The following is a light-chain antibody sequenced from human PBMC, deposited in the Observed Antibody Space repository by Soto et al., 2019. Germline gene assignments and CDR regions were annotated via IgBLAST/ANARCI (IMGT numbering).Light chain of an antibody. J-gene: IGKJ4*01. CDR3: LQDHNYPRT. CDR2: AAT. Sequence: AIQMAQSPSSLSASVGDRVTITCRASQGIGNDVGWYQQKPGKAPKLLLYAATTLQSGVPSRFSGTRSGTDFTLTISSLQPEDFATYYCLQDHNYPRTFGGGTKLEIK. V-gene: IGKV1-6*02. CDR1: QGIGND.